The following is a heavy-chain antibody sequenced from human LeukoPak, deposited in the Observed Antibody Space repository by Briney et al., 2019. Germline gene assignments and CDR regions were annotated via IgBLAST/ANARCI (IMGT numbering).Heavy chain of an antibody. V-gene: IGHV4-59*12. J-gene: IGHJ6*03. CDR1: GGSISSYY. CDR2: IYYSGST. CDR3: AREGRYRYGYNEYHLYMDI. Sequence: PETLSLTCTVSGGSISSYYWSWIRQPPGKGLEWIGYIYYSGSTNYNPSLKSRVTISVDTSKNQFSLKLSSVTAAETAVYYCAREGRYRYGYNEYHLYMDIWGKGTTVTVSS. D-gene: IGHD5-18*01.